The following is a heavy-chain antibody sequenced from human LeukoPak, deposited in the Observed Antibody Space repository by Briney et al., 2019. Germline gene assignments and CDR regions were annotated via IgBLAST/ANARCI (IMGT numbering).Heavy chain of an antibody. V-gene: IGHV3-23*01. D-gene: IGHD1-14*01. CDR2: ISGSGGST. CDR3: AKPGEPSNYYFDY. J-gene: IGHJ4*02. CDR1: GFSFPSYA. Sequence: PGGSLRLSCAASGFSFPSYAMSWVRQAPGKGLEWVSAISGSGGSTYYADSVKGRFTISRDNSKNTLYLQMNSLRAEDTALYYCAKPGEPSNYYFDYWGQGALVTVSS.